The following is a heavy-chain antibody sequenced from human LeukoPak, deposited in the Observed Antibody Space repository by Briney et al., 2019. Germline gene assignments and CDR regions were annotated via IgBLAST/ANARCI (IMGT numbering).Heavy chain of an antibody. V-gene: IGHV4-59*08. J-gene: IGHJ4*02. Sequence: PSETLSLTCTVSGDSISSYYWSWIRQPPGKGLEWIGYIYYSENTNYNPSLKSRVTISIDTSKSQFSLRLSSVTAADTAVYYCARLSIRDWYRFDYWGQGTLVTVSS. D-gene: IGHD6-19*01. CDR3: ARLSIRDWYRFDY. CDR1: GDSISSYY. CDR2: IYYSENT.